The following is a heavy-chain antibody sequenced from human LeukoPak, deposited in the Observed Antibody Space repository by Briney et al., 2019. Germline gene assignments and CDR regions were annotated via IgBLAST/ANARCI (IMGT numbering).Heavy chain of an antibody. Sequence: SETLSLTCAVYGGSFSGYYWSWIRQPPGKGLEWIGEINHSGSTNYNPSLKSRVTISVDTSKNQFTLKLSSVTAADTAVYYCAGGGLSNIVVVPAARNGMDVWGQGTTVTVSS. CDR2: INHSGST. J-gene: IGHJ6*02. CDR1: GGSFSGYY. V-gene: IGHV4-34*01. CDR3: AGGGLSNIVVVPAARNGMDV. D-gene: IGHD2-2*01.